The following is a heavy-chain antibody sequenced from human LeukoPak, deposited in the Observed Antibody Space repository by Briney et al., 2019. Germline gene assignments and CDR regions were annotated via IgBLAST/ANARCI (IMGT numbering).Heavy chain of an antibody. CDR2: ISDSGGRT. CDR1: GITLSNYG. Sequence: GGSLRLSCAVSGITLSNYGMSWVRQAPGKGLEWVAGISDSGGRTNYADSVKGRFTISRDNPKNTMYLKMNSLRAQDTAVYFCAKRGVVIRVILVGFHKEAYYFDSWGQGALVTVSS. V-gene: IGHV3-23*01. J-gene: IGHJ4*02. CDR3: AKRGVVIRVILVGFHKEAYYFDS. D-gene: IGHD3-22*01.